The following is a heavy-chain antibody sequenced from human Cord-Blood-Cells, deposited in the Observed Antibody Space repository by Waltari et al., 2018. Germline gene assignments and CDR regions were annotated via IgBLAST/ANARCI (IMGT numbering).Heavy chain of an antibody. CDR3: ARDTPTPYSSSSSDY. V-gene: IGHV1-18*01. J-gene: IGHJ4*02. Sequence: QVQLVQSGAEVKKPGASVKVSCKASGYTFTSYGISWVRQAHGQGLEWMGWISAYNGNTNYAQKLQGRVTMTTDTSTSTAYMELRSLRSDDTAVYYCARDTPTPYSSSSSDYWGQGTLVTVSS. D-gene: IGHD6-6*01. CDR2: ISAYNGNT. CDR1: GYTFTSYG.